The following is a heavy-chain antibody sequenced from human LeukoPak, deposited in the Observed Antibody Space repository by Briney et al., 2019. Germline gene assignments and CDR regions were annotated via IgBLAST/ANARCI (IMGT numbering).Heavy chain of an antibody. CDR1: GFTVSSNY. CDR3: ARDRYYYYGMDV. V-gene: IGHV3-53*01. CDR2: IYSGGST. Sequence: GGSLRLSCAASGFTVSSNYMSWVRQAPGKGLEWVSVIYSGGSTYYADSVKGRFTISRDNSKNTLYLQINSLRAEDTAVYYCARDRYYYYGMDVWGQGTTVTVSS. J-gene: IGHJ6*02.